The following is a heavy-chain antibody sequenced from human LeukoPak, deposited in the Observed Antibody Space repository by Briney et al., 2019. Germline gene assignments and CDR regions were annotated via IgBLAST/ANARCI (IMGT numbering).Heavy chain of an antibody. J-gene: IGHJ4*02. CDR3: ARGYQLLPAVD. D-gene: IGHD2-2*01. V-gene: IGHV4-39*07. CDR2: IYYSGST. Sequence: PSETLSLTCTVSGGSISSSRSYWGWIRQPPGKGLAWIGSIYYSGSTYYNPSLKIRVPISVDTSKTHFSLTLSSVTVPAPAVDYCARGYQLLPAVDWGEGALVTVSS. CDR1: GGSISSSRSY.